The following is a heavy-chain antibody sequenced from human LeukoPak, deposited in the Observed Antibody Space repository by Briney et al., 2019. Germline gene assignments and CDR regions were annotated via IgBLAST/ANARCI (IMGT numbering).Heavy chain of an antibody. CDR2: IYTSGST. CDR1: GGSISSYY. Sequence: SETLSLTCTVSGGSISSYYWSWIRQPPGKGLEWIGYIYTSGSTNYNPSLKSRVTISVDTSKNQFSLKLSSVTAADTAGYYCARSKRDGYNYGWFDPWGQGTLVTVSS. D-gene: IGHD5-24*01. CDR3: ARSKRDGYNYGWFDP. J-gene: IGHJ5*02. V-gene: IGHV4-4*09.